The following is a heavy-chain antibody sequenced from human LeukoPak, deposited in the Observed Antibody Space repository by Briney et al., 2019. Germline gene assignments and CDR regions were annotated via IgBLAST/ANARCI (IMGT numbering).Heavy chain of an antibody. V-gene: IGHV4-34*01. D-gene: IGHD6-13*01. Sequence: SEILSLTCAVYGGSFSGYYWSWIRQPPGKGLEWIGEINHSGSTNYNPSLKSRVTISVDTSKNQFSLKLSSVTAADTAVYYCARGFGDSSSWSCFDYWGQGTLVTVSS. CDR3: ARGFGDSSSWSCFDY. J-gene: IGHJ4*02. CDR2: INHSGST. CDR1: GGSFSGYY.